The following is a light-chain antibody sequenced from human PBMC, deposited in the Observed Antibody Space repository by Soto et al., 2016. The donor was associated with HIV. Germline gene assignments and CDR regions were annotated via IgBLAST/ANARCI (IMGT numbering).Light chain of an antibody. J-gene: IGLJ3*02. CDR3: QTWDSSTPL. Sequence: SYELTQPPSVSVSPGQTASITCSGDKLGDKYASWYQQKPGQSPVLVIYQHTKRPSGIPERFSGSNSGNTATLTISGTQAMDEADFYCQTWDSSTPLFGGGTKLTVL. CDR2: QHT. CDR1: KLGDKY. V-gene: IGLV3-1*01.